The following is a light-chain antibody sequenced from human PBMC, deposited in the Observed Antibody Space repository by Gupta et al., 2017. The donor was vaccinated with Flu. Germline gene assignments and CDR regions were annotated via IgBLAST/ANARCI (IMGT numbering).Light chain of an antibody. CDR3: QQYNNWPPLT. CDR2: GAS. J-gene: IGKJ4*01. Sequence: ERATLSCRASQSVSSNLAWYQQKPGQAPSLLIYGASTRATGIPARFSGSGSGTEFTLTISSLQSEDFAVYYCQQYNNWPPLTFGGGTKVEIK. CDR1: QSVSSN. V-gene: IGKV3-15*01.